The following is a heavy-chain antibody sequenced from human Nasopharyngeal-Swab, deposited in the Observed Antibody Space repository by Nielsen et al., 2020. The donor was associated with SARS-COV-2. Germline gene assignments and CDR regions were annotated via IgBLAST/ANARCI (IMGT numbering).Heavy chain of an antibody. CDR3: ARASFGYTFPFDY. Sequence: GGSLRLSCAASGFTFSSYCMSWVRQAPGKGLEWVANIKEDGSAKYYVDSVKGRFTIPKDNAKNSLYLQINSLRAEDTAVYYCARASFGYTFPFDYWGQGTLITVSS. D-gene: IGHD3-16*01. CDR2: IKEDGSAK. J-gene: IGHJ4*02. V-gene: IGHV3-7*03. CDR1: GFTFSSYC.